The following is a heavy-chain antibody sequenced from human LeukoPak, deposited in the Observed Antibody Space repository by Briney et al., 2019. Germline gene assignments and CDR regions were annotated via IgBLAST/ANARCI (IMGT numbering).Heavy chain of an antibody. CDR1: GFTFSNYW. J-gene: IGHJ4*02. D-gene: IGHD1-26*01. CDR2: IKQDGSER. Sequence: GGSLRLSCATSGFTFSNYWMSWVRQAPGKALEWVANIKQDGSERYYVDSVKGRFTISGDNAKNSLYLQMNSLRAEDTAVYYCARYGGSYYFDNWGQGTLVTVSS. V-gene: IGHV3-7*01. CDR3: ARYGGSYYFDN.